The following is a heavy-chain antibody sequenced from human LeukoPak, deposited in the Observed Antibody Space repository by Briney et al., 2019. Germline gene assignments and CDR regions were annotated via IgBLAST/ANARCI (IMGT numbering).Heavy chain of an antibody. Sequence: GGSLRLSCAASEFTFSSYAMHWVRQAPGKGLEWVAVILYDGSNKYYADSVKGRFTISRDNSKNTLYLQMNSLRAEDTAVYYCAKRRGVTFDYWGQGTLVTVSS. CDR1: EFTFSSYA. V-gene: IGHV3-30*04. CDR3: AKRRGVTFDY. J-gene: IGHJ4*02. D-gene: IGHD5-18*01. CDR2: ILYDGSNK.